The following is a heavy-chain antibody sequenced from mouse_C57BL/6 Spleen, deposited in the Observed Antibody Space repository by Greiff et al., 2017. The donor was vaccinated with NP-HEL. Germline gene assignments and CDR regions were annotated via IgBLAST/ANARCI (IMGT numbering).Heavy chain of an antibody. Sequence: EVKLVESGGGLVQPGGSLSLSCAASGFTFTDYYMSWVRQPPGKALEWLGFIRNKANGYTTEYSASVKGRFPISRDTSQSILYLQMNALRAEDSATYYCAIYGGTWFAYWGQGTLVTVSA. CDR2: IRNKANGYTT. J-gene: IGHJ3*01. CDR1: GFTFTDYY. V-gene: IGHV7-3*01. CDR3: AIYGGTWFAY.